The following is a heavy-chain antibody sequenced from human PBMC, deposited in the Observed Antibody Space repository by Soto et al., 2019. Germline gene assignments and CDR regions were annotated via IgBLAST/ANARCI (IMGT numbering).Heavy chain of an antibody. CDR2: IYYSGST. CDR1: GCTISSYY. Sequence: SDTLSLTCTVSGCTISSYYWSWIRQPPGKGLEWIGYIYYSGSTNYNPSLKSRVTISVDTSKNQFSLKLSSVTAADTAVYYCARDERGAQNFDGGQGTLVTVTS. CDR3: ARDERGAQNFD. J-gene: IGHJ4*02. V-gene: IGHV4-59*01.